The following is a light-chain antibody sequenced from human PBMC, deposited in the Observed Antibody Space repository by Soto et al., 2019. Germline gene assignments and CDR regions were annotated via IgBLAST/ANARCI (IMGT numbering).Light chain of an antibody. V-gene: IGKV1-5*03. J-gene: IGKJ1*01. CDR3: QQYNSHSWT. Sequence: DIQMTQSPSSLSASVGDRVTITCRASQSISSYLNWYQQKPGKAPNLLIYKASSLESGVPSRFSGSGSGTEFTLTISSLQVDDFATYYCQQYNSHSWTFGQGTKVEI. CDR2: KAS. CDR1: QSISSY.